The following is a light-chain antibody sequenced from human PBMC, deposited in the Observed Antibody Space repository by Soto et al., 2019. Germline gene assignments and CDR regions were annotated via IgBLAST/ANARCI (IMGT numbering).Light chain of an antibody. J-gene: IGKJ4*01. CDR2: DAS. Sequence: EIVLTQSPATLSLSPGERATLSCRASQSVSSYLAWYQQKPGQAPRLLIYDASNRATGIPARFSGSGSGTDFTHTISSLEPEDLAVYYCQQRSNWPFLTFGGGTKVEIK. V-gene: IGKV3-11*01. CDR1: QSVSSY. CDR3: QQRSNWPFLT.